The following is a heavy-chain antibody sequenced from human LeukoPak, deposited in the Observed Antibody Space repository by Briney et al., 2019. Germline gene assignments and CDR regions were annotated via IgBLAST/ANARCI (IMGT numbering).Heavy chain of an antibody. CDR2: IRYDGSIK. Sequence: GGSLRLSCAASGFTFNSYGMHWVRQPPGKGLDWVAFIRYDGSIKHYADSVKGRFTISRDNSKNTLFLQMNGLRPEDTAVYYCGKGSSTSGCPDYWGQGTLVTVSS. J-gene: IGHJ4*02. V-gene: IGHV3-30*02. CDR3: GKGSSTSGCPDY. CDR1: GFTFNSYG. D-gene: IGHD6-19*01.